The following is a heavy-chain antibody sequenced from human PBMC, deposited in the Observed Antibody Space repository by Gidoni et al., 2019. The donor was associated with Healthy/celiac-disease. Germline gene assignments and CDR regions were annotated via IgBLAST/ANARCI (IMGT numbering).Heavy chain of an antibody. CDR3: ATTGHIAADGTFDY. CDR2: IWYDGSNK. Sequence: QVQLVESGGGVVQPGRSLRRSCAASGFTFSSCGMPWVRQAPGKGLEWVAVIWYDGSNKYYADSVKGRFTISRDNSKNTLYLQMNSLRAEDTAVYYCATTGHIAADGTFDYWGQGTLVTVSS. CDR1: GFTFSSCG. J-gene: IGHJ4*02. V-gene: IGHV3-33*01. D-gene: IGHD6-13*01.